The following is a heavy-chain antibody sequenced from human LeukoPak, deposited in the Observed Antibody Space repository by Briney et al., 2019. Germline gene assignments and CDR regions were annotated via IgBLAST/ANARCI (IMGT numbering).Heavy chain of an antibody. CDR1: GGSISSSSHY. CDR3: ARHRIAVAPGDY. CDR2: IYYTGST. D-gene: IGHD6-19*01. V-gene: IGHV4-39*01. J-gene: IGHJ4*02. Sequence: SETLFLTCTVSGGSISSSSHYWGWIRQPPGKGQEWIGSIYYTGSTYYNPSLKSRVTISVDTSKNQFSLKLSSVTAADTAVYYCARHRIAVAPGDYWGQGTLVTVSS.